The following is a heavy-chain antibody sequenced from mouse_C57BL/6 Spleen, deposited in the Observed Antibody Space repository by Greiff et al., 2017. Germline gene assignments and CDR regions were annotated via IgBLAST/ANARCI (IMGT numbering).Heavy chain of an antibody. CDR3: ARGAVVEYYAMDY. CDR2: IHPNSGST. J-gene: IGHJ4*01. CDR1: GYTFTSYW. D-gene: IGHD1-1*01. Sequence: VQLQQPGAELVKPGASVKLSCKASGYTFTSYWMHWVKQRPGQGLEWIGMIHPNSGSTNYNEKFKSKATLTVDKSSSTAYMQLSSLTSEDSAVYYCARGAVVEYYAMDYWGQGTSVTVSS. V-gene: IGHV1-64*01.